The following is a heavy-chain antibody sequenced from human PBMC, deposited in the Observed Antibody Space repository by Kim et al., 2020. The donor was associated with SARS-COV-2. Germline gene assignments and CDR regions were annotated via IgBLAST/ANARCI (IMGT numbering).Heavy chain of an antibody. CDR3: GREKGGYCSGGSCSNYAFDI. CDR1: GFTFSSYS. V-gene: IGHV3-21*01. J-gene: IGHJ3*02. Sequence: GGSLRLSCAASGFTFSSYSMNWVRQAPGKGLEWVSSISSSSSYIYYADSVKGRFTISRNNAKNSLYLQMNSLRAEDKAVYYCGREKGGYCSGGSCSNYAFDIWGQGKMVNVSS. CDR2: ISSSSSYI. D-gene: IGHD2-15*01.